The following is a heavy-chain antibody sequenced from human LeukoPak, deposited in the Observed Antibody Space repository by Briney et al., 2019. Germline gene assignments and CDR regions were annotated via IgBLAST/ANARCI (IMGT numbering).Heavy chain of an antibody. D-gene: IGHD3-10*02. V-gene: IGHV3-21*01. J-gene: IGHJ6*04. CDR2: ISSGGDYR. CDR1: GFTFSSYW. CDR3: AELGITMIGGV. Sequence: GGSLRLSCAASGFTFSSYWMNWVRQAPGKGLEWVSSISSGGDYRHYADSVKGRLTISRDNAKNSLYLQMNSLRAEDTAVYYCAELGITMIGGVWGKGTTVTISS.